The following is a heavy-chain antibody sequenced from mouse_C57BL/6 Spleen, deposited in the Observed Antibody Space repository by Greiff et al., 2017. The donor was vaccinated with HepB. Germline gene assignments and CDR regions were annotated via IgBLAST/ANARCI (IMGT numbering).Heavy chain of an antibody. CDR1: GYTFTSYW. CDR2: IYPSDSET. V-gene: IGHV1-61*01. Sequence: QVQLQQPGAELVRPGSSVKLSCKASGYTFTSYWMDWVKQRPGQGLEWIGNIYPSDSETHYNQKFKDKATLTVDKSSSTAYMQLSSLTSEDSAVYYGGRGGYDYFDYWGQGTTLTVSS. CDR3: GRGGYDYFDY. J-gene: IGHJ2*01. D-gene: IGHD2-3*01.